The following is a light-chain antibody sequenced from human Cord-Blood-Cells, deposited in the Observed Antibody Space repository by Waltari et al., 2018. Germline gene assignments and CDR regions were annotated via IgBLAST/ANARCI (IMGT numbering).Light chain of an antibody. J-gene: IGKJ1*01. CDR3: QQYNNWPQT. Sequence: EIVMTQSPATLSVSPGERANLSCRASQIVSSNLAWYQQKPGQAPRLLIYGASTRATGIPARFSGSGSGTEFTLTISSLQSEDFAVYYCQQYNNWPQTFGQGTKVEIK. CDR1: QIVSSN. V-gene: IGKV3-15*01. CDR2: GAS.